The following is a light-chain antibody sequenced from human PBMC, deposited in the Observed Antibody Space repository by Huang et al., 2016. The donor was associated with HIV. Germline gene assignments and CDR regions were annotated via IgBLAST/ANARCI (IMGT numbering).Light chain of an antibody. V-gene: IGKV3-15*01. CDR1: QSVNRN. J-gene: IGKJ2*01. Sequence: EIVMTQSPATLSVSPGERATLSCRASQSVNRNLAWYQQKPGQAPRRLIYGASTRATTIPARFSGSGSGTGFALTISSLQSEDFAVYYCQQYNSWPPYTFGQGTNLEIK. CDR3: QQYNSWPPYT. CDR2: GAS.